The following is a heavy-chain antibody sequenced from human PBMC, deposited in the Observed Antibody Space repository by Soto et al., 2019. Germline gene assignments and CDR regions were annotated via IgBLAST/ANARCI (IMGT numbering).Heavy chain of an antibody. CDR1: GFTFSSYS. V-gene: IGHV3-21*01. CDR2: ISSSSSYI. J-gene: IGHJ3*02. CDR3: ARDPSKYYYDSSGYAAFDI. Sequence: GGSLRLSCAASGFTFSSYSMNWVRQAPGKGLEWVSSISSSSSYIYYADSVKGRFTISRDNAKNSLYLQMNSLRAEDTAVYYCARDPSKYYYDSSGYAAFDIWGQGTMVTVSS. D-gene: IGHD3-22*01.